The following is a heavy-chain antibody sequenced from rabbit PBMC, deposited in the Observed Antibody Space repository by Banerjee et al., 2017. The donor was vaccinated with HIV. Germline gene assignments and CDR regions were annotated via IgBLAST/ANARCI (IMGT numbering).Heavy chain of an antibody. Sequence: QEQLEESGGDLVKPEGSLTLTCTASGFSFSSSYWICWVRQAPGKGLEWIACIYTSSGSTWYASWVNGRFTISKTSSTTVTLQMTSLTAADTATYFCARGYASSSRYPHDLDLRGPGTLVTVS. V-gene: IGHV1S45*01. CDR1: GFSFSSSYW. CDR3: ARGYASSSRYPHDLDL. D-gene: IGHD1-1*01. J-gene: IGHJ4*01. CDR2: IYTSSGST.